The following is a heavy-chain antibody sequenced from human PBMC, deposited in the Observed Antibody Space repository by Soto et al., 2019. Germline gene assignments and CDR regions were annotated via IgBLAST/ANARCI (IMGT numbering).Heavy chain of an antibody. CDR3: ARAYSGQLPRRADYYYAMDV. CDR1: GFTVSNTY. Sequence: PGGSLRLSCAASGFTVSNTYMTWVRQPPGKGLECVSVIYTAGGTNYADSVKGRFIISRDNAKSSLSLQMNSLRVGDTAVYYCARAYSGQLPRRADYYYAMDVWGPGTTVTVSS. J-gene: IGHJ6*02. D-gene: IGHD2-2*01. V-gene: IGHV3-53*01. CDR2: IYTAGGT.